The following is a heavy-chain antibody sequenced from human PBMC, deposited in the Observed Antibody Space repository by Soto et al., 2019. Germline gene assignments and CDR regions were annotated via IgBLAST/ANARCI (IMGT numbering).Heavy chain of an antibody. CDR3: ARGVGSSPPRY. CDR1: GDSISVYY. D-gene: IGHD1-26*01. J-gene: IGHJ4*02. CDR2: IYASGSP. V-gene: IGHV4-59*01. Sequence: SEPLSHTCTISGDSISVYYWSWVRQPPGHELEWIGYIYASGSPYYNPSLRSRVTISADTSKNQISLKLTSPTAADTAVYYCARGVGSSPPRYWGRGSLVTVSS.